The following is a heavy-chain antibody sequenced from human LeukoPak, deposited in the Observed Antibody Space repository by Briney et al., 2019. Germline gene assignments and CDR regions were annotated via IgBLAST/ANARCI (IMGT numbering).Heavy chain of an antibody. CDR2: ISYDGSNK. V-gene: IGHV3-30-3*01. D-gene: IGHD4-17*01. CDR1: GFTFSSYA. CDR3: ARDMTTVNTGDY. Sequence: GGSLRLSCAASGFTFSSYAMHWVRQAPGKGLEWVAVISYDGSNKYYADSVKGRFTISRDNSKNTLYLQMNSLRAEDTAVYYCARDMTTVNTGDYWGQGTLVTVFS. J-gene: IGHJ4*02.